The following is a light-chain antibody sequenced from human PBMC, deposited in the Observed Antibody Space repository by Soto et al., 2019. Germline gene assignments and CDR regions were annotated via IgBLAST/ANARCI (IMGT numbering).Light chain of an antibody. V-gene: IGKV3-11*01. CDR1: QSVSSY. CDR2: DAS. J-gene: IGKJ1*01. CDR3: QQYNNWPRT. Sequence: VLAQSPATLSFSPGERATLSCRASQSVSSYLAWYQQKPGQAPRLLIYDASNRATGIPARFSGSGSGTDFTLTISSLEPEDFAIYYCQQYNNWPRTFGQGTKVDIK.